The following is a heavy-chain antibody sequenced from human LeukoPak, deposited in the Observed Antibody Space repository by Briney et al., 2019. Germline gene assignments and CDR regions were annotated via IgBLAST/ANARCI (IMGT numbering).Heavy chain of an antibody. D-gene: IGHD3-9*01. Sequence: ASVKVSCKVSGYTLTELSMHWVRQAPGKGLEWMGGFDPEDGETIYAQKFQGRVTMTEDTSTDTAYMDLSSLRSEDTAVYYCATVSNEVGNDILTGYLIWGQGTLVTVSS. CDR2: FDPEDGET. CDR3: ATVSNEVGNDILTGYLI. CDR1: GYTLTELS. J-gene: IGHJ4*02. V-gene: IGHV1-24*01.